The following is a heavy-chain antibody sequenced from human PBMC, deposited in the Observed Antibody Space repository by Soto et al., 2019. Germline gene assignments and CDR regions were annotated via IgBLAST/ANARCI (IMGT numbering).Heavy chain of an antibody. V-gene: IGHV1-18*01. J-gene: IGHJ6*02. CDR2: ISAYNGNT. Sequence: QVQLVQSGAEVKKPGASVKVSCKASGYTFTSYGISWVRQAPGQGLEWMGWISAYNGNTNYARKLQGRVTMTTDTSTSTAYMELRSLRSDDTAVYYRARDAGQGSGSYYYYYYGMDVWGQGTTVTVSS. CDR3: ARDAGQGSGSYYYYYYGMDV. D-gene: IGHD3-10*01. CDR1: GYTFTSYG.